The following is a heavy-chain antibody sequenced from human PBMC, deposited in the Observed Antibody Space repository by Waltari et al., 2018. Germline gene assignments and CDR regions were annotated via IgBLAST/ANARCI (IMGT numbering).Heavy chain of an antibody. V-gene: IGHV3-48*03. Sequence: EVQLVESGGGLVQPGGSLRLSCAASGFTFNNYEMNWVRQAPGKGLEGVSYFSSSGSTIYYADFVKGRFTISRDNAKNSLYLQMNSLRAEDTAVYYCVRGVGVQNWIDPWGQGTLVTVSS. CDR1: GFTFNNYE. CDR3: VRGVGVQNWIDP. J-gene: IGHJ5*02. D-gene: IGHD6-6*01. CDR2: FSSSGSTI.